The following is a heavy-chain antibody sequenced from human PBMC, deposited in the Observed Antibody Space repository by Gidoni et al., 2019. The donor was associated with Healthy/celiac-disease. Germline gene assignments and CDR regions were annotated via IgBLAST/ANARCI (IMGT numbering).Heavy chain of an antibody. CDR2: IYPGDSDT. J-gene: IGHJ5*02. V-gene: IGHV5-51*01. Sequence: EVQLVQSGAEVKTPGESLKISCKGSGYSFTSYWIGWMRQMPWKGLEWMGIIYPGDSDTRYSPSFQGQVTISADKSISTAYLQWSSLKASDTAMYYCARRGGYCSSTSCYESWGQGTLVTVSS. CDR1: GYSFTSYW. D-gene: IGHD2-2*01. CDR3: ARRGGYCSSTSCYES.